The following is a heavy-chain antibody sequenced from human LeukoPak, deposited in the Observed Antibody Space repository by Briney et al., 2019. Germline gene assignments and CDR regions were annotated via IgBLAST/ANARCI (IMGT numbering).Heavy chain of an antibody. J-gene: IGHJ4*02. CDR1: GGSFSGYY. CDR3: AKDFGNTAMGSFDY. D-gene: IGHD5-18*01. Sequence: SETLSLTCAVYGGSFSGYYWSWIRQPPGKGLEWIGSIYYSGSTYYNPSLKSRVTISVDTSKNQFSLKLSSVTAADTAVYYCAKDFGNTAMGSFDYWGQGTLVTVSS. V-gene: IGHV4-34*01. CDR2: IYYSGST.